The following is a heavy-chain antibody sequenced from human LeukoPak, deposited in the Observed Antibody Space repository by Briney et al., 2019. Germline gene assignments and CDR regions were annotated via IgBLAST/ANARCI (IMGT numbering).Heavy chain of an antibody. D-gene: IGHD3-10*01. CDR1: GFIFKNYG. CDR3: AREAPLLWFGELSRAFDI. V-gene: IGHV3-30*02. Sequence: GGSLRLSCAASGFIFKNYGMHWVRQPPGKGLEWVTFIRSDGSDRYYANSVKGRFTVSRDNSRNTLYLQMNSLRSEDTAVYYCAREAPLLWFGELSRAFDIWGQGTMVTVSS. CDR2: IRSDGSDR. J-gene: IGHJ3*02.